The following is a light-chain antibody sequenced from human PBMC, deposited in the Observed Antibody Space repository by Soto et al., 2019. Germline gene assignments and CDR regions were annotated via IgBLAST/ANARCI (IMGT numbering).Light chain of an antibody. V-gene: IGLV1-44*01. CDR1: SSNFGGNT. CDR2: SNN. CDR3: AAWDDSLNGRV. Sequence: QSVLTQPPSASGTPGQRVIISCSGSSSNFGGNTANWYQQFPGTAPTVLIYSNNQRPSGVPDRFSGSKSGTSASLAISGLQSEDEADYYCAAWDDSLNGRVFGGGTKLTVL. J-gene: IGLJ3*02.